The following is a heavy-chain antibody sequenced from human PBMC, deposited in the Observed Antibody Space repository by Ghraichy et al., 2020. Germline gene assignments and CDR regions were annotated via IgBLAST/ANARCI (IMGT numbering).Heavy chain of an antibody. V-gene: IGHV1-69*13. CDR2: LIPMYGTS. CDR3: ASTRGSGRSQYYYYYYMDV. D-gene: IGHD3-10*01. J-gene: IGHJ6*03. Sequence: SVKVSCKASGDTFSNYAISWVRQVPGERPEWKGGLIPMYGTSKYAQKFQGRVTITADGSPSTAYLDLRSLRYDDTAVYYWASTRGSGRSQYYYYYYMDVWGIGTTVTVSS. CDR1: GDTFSNYA.